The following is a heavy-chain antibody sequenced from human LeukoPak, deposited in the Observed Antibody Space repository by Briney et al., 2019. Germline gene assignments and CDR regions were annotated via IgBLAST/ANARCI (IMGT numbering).Heavy chain of an antibody. J-gene: IGHJ6*03. CDR1: GGSISSGDYY. CDR3: ARGDSYGIYYYYMDV. Sequence: PSETVSLTCTVSGGSISSGDYYWSWIRQPPGKGLEWIGYIYYSGSTYYNPSLKSRVTISVDTSKNQFSLKLSSVTAADTAVYYCARGDSYGIYYYYMDVWGKGTTVTVSS. D-gene: IGHD5-18*01. V-gene: IGHV4-30-4*08. CDR2: IYYSGST.